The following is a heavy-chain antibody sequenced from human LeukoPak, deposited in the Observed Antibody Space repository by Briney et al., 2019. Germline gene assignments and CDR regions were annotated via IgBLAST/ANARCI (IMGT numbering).Heavy chain of an antibody. CDR2: IYTSGST. Sequence: PSETLSLTCTVPGGSISSYYWSWIRQPAGKGLEWIGRIYTSGSTNYNPSLKSRVTMSVDTSKNQCTLKLSSVTAADTAVYYCARVGDYALKDWGQGTLVTVSS. J-gene: IGHJ4*02. CDR1: GGSISSYY. V-gene: IGHV4-4*07. CDR3: ARVGDYALKD. D-gene: IGHD3-16*01.